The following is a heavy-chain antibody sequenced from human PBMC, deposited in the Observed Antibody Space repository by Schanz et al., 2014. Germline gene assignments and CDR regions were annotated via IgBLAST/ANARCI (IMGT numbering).Heavy chain of an antibody. Sequence: QVQLVESGGGVVQPGRSRRLSCEASGFTFSSYGMHWVRQAPGKGLEWVAFIRYDGSNKYYADSVKGRFTISRDNSKNTLYLQMNSLRAEDTAVYYCAKDPYGMDVWGQGTTVTVSS. V-gene: IGHV3-30*02. J-gene: IGHJ6*02. CDR3: AKDPYGMDV. CDR1: GFTFSSYG. CDR2: IRYDGSNK.